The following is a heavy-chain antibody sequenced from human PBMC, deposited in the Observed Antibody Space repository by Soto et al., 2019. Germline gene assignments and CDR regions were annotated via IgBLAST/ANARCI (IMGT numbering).Heavy chain of an antibody. Sequence: PGGSLRLSCSASGFTFSTYWMSWVRQAPGKGLEWIGYIYYSGSTNYNPSLKSRVTISVDTSKNQFSLKLSSVTAADTAVYYCARVTLGDGYNWAYFDYWGQGTLVTVYS. CDR1: GFTFSTYW. D-gene: IGHD5-12*01. CDR3: ARVTLGDGYNWAYFDY. J-gene: IGHJ4*02. V-gene: IGHV4-59*01. CDR2: IYYSGST.